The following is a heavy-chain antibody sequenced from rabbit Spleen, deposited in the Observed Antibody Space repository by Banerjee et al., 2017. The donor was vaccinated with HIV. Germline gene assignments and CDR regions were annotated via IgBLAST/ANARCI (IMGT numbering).Heavy chain of an antibody. V-gene: IGHV1S40*01. D-gene: IGHD8-1*01. CDR3: ARDTGTSFSTYGMDL. CDR1: GFSFNSGYD. CDR2: IYAGSSGST. J-gene: IGHJ6*01. Sequence: QSLEESGGGLVKHGASLTLTCKASGFSFNSGYDMCWVRQSPGKGLEWIACIYAGSSGSTYSATWAKGRFTISKTSSTTVTLQMTSLTAADTATYFCARDTGTSFSTYGMDLWGPGTLVTVS.